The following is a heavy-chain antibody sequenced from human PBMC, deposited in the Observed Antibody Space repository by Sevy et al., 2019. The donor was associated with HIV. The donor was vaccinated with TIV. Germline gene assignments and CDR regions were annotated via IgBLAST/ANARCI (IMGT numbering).Heavy chain of an antibody. CDR3: ARSYRYGVSHLTYYYYYGMDV. D-gene: IGHD4-17*01. V-gene: IGHV3-30-3*01. J-gene: IGHJ6*02. Sequence: GGSLRLSCAASGFTFSSYAMHWVRQAPGKGLEWVAVISYDGSNKYYADSVKGRFTISRDNSKNTLYLQMNSLRAEDTAVYYCARSYRYGVSHLTYYYYYGMDVWGQGTTVTVSS. CDR1: GFTFSSYA. CDR2: ISYDGSNK.